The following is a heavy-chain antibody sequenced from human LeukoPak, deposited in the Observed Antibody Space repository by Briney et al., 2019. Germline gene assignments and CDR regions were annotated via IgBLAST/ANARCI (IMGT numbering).Heavy chain of an antibody. J-gene: IGHJ4*02. Sequence: GGSLRLSCAASGFTFSSYAMSWVRQAPGEGLEWVSAISGSGGSTAYADSVKGRFTISRDNSKNTLYLQMNSLRAEDTAVYYCAGRIMITFGGVFRGPGPFDYWGQGTLVTVSS. CDR3: AGRIMITFGGVFRGPGPFDY. CDR1: GFTFSSYA. D-gene: IGHD3-16*01. CDR2: ISGSGGST. V-gene: IGHV3-23*01.